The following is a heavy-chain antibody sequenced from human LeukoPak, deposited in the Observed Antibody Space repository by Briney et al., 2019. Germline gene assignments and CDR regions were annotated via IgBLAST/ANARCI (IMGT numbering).Heavy chain of an antibody. CDR2: IYTSGST. Sequence: SETLSLTCTVSGGSISSYYWRWIRQPAGKGREWVGRIYTSGSTNYNPSLKSRVTMSVDTSKNQFSLKLSSVTAAETAVYYCARTLSSWYSDWFDPWGQGTLVTVSS. J-gene: IGHJ5*02. D-gene: IGHD6-13*01. V-gene: IGHV4-4*07. CDR3: ARTLSSWYSDWFDP. CDR1: GGSISSYY.